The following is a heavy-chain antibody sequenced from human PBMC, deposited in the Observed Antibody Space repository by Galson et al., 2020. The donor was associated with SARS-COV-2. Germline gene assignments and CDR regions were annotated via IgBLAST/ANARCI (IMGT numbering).Heavy chain of an antibody. CDR3: ARAPRRGLLRGGYRDY. D-gene: IGHD6-25*01. V-gene: IGHV1-2*02. Sequence: ASVKDSCKASGYTFTGYYMHWVRQAPGQGLEWMGGINPNSGGTKYAQKFEGRVTMTRDTSISTAYMELSRLRADDTAVYYCARAPRRGLLRGGYRDYWGQGTLVTVSS. CDR2: INPNSGGT. J-gene: IGHJ4*02. CDR1: GYTFTGYY.